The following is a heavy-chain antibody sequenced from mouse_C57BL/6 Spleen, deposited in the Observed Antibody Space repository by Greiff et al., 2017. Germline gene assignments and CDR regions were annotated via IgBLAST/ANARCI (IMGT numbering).Heavy chain of an antibody. CDR2: IDPSDSYT. CDR3: ARRERYDYHWYCDV. V-gene: IGHV1-69*01. J-gene: IGHJ1*03. D-gene: IGHD2-4*01. CDR1: GYTFTSYW. Sequence: QVQLQQPGAELVMPGASVKLSCKASGYTFTSYWMHWVKQRPGQGLAWIGEIDPSDSYTNYTQQFKGTSTLTVDKSALTACMQLSSLTADDSAGYYCARRERYDYHWYCDVWGTGTTVTVSS.